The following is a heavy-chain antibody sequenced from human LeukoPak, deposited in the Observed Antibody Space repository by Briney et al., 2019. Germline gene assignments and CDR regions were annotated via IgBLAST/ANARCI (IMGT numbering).Heavy chain of an antibody. CDR1: GGSISSGGYY. V-gene: IGHV4-31*03. D-gene: IGHD6-13*01. J-gene: IGHJ4*02. CDR2: IYYSGST. CDR3: TREEQQLGLDY. Sequence: PSETLSLTCTVSGGSISSGGYYWSWIRQHPGKGLEWIGYIYYSGSTYYNPSLKSRVTISVDTSKNQFSLKLSSVTAADTAEYCCTREEQQLGLDYWGQGTLVTVSS.